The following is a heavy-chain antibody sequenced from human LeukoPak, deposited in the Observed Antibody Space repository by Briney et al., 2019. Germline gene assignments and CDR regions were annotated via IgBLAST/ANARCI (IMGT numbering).Heavy chain of an antibody. J-gene: IGHJ4*02. CDR1: GFTFDVYG. CDR3: ARVQYYDYVGGGDRFIYFGY. CDR2: FNWNGGST. D-gene: IGHD3-16*02. Sequence: GGSLRLSCAASGFTFDVYGMIWVRQAPGKGLEWVSRFNWNGGSTGYADSVKGRFTISRDNAKISLYLQMNSQRAEDTALYYCARVQYYDYVGGGDRFIYFGYWGQGTLVTVAS. V-gene: IGHV3-20*04.